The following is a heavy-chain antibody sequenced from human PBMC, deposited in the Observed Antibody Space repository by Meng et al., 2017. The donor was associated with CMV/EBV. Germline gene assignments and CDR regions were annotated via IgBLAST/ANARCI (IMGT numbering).Heavy chain of an antibody. D-gene: IGHD2-2*01. Sequence: ASVKVSCKASGYAFTSYDINWVRQATGQGLEWMGWMNPNSGNTGYAQKFQGRVTITRSTSISTAYMELSSLRSEDTAVYYCARGPISPRYCSSTSCRYWFDPWGQGTLVTVSS. V-gene: IGHV1-8*03. J-gene: IGHJ5*02. CDR1: GYAFTSYD. CDR2: MNPNSGNT. CDR3: ARGPISPRYCSSTSCRYWFDP.